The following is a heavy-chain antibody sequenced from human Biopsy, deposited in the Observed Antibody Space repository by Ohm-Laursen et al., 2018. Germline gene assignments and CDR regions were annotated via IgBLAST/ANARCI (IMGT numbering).Heavy chain of an antibody. V-gene: IGHV3-21*01. CDR3: ARDSSRRAREGGMDV. D-gene: IGHD6-6*01. J-gene: IGHJ6*02. CDR2: ISETSSHI. Sequence: RLSCAASGFSVSSYDMNWVRQAPGKGLEWISYISETSSHIYDADSVRGRFAVARDIAKNSLYLQLNSLRVEDTAVYYCARDSSRRAREGGMDVWGQGTTVTVSS. CDR1: GFSVSSYD.